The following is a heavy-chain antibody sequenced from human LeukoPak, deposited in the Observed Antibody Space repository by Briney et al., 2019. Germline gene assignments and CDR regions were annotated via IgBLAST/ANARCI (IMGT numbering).Heavy chain of an antibody. CDR2: ISSSSSYI. Sequence: GGSLRLSCAASGFTVSSNYMSWVRQAPGKGLEWVSSISSSSSYIYYADSVKGRFTISRDNAKNSLYLQMNSLRAEDTAVYYCARYSGYDYSLDYWGQGTLVTVSS. CDR1: GFTVSSNY. V-gene: IGHV3-21*01. D-gene: IGHD5-12*01. J-gene: IGHJ4*02. CDR3: ARYSGYDYSLDY.